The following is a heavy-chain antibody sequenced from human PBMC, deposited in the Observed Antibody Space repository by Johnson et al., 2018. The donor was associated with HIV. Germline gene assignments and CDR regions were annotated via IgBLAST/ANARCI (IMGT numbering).Heavy chain of an antibody. J-gene: IGHJ3*01. V-gene: IGHV3-66*02. CDR2: ISGGEDDT. CDR3: ARGVSSGYYSNAFDV. Sequence: VQLVESGGGLVQPGGSLRLSCTASGFTVSSNYMSWVRQAPGKGLEWVSVISGGEDDTYYADSVKGRFTISRDNSKNTLYLQMNSLRAEDTALYYCARGVSSGYYSNAFDVWGQGTMATVSS. D-gene: IGHD3-22*01. CDR1: GFTVSSNY.